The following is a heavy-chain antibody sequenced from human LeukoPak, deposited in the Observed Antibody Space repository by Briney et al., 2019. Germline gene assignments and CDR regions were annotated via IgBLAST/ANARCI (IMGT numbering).Heavy chain of an antibody. J-gene: IGHJ3*02. CDR2: ISSSGSTI. CDR3: ARDQLWFGDTAFDI. V-gene: IGHV3-11*01. Sequence: AGGSLRLSCAASGFTFSDYYMSWIRRAPGKGLEWVSYISSSGSTIYYADSVKGRFTISRGNAKNSLYLQMNSLRAEDTAVYYCARDQLWFGDTAFDIWGQGTMVTVSS. CDR1: GFTFSDYY. D-gene: IGHD3-10*01.